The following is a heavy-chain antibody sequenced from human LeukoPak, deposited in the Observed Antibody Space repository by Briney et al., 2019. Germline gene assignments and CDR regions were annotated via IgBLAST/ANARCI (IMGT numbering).Heavy chain of an antibody. CDR1: GFTFSSYW. D-gene: IGHD2-21*01. Sequence: GGSLRLSCAASGFTFSSYWMHWVRQAPGKGLVWVSRINSDGSSTNYADSVKGRFTISRDNAKNTLYLQMNSLRAEDTAVYYCARPGLAYCGGDCYSTEGYYFDYWSQGTLVAVSS. J-gene: IGHJ4*02. CDR3: ARPGLAYCGGDCYSTEGYYFDY. CDR2: INSDGSST. V-gene: IGHV3-74*01.